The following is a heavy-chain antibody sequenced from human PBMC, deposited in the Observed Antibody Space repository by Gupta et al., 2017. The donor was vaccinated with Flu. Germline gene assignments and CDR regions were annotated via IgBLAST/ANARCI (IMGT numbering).Heavy chain of an antibody. CDR2: ISSSGHSI. V-gene: IGHV3-11*01. D-gene: IGHD5-12*01. Sequence: QVQLVESGGGLVKPGGSLRRSCVASGFIFSDYYMSWVRQAPGKGLEWVSYISSSGHSIYYADSVKGRFTISRDDAKNSVYLQMNSLRAEDSAVYYCARGSGAWLRYFDLWGRGTLVTVSS. J-gene: IGHJ2*01. CDR3: ARGSGAWLRYFDL. CDR1: GFIFSDYY.